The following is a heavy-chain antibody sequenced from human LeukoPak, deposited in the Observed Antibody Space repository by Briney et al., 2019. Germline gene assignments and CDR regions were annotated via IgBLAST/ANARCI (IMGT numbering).Heavy chain of an antibody. CDR1: GGSISSGGYY. CDR3: ARGAKMATRGFDY. J-gene: IGHJ4*02. CDR2: IYNSGRT. D-gene: IGHD5-12*01. V-gene: IGHV4-31*03. Sequence: PSQTLSLTCTVFGGSISSGGYYWNWIRQHPGKGLEWIGYIYNSGRTHTKPSLKSRVTISVDTPKNQLSLKLRYVTAADTAVYYCARGAKMATRGFDYWGQGTLVTVSS.